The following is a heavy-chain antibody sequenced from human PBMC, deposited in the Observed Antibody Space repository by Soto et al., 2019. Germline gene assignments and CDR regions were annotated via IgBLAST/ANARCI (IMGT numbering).Heavy chain of an antibody. CDR2: INHSGST. J-gene: IGHJ6*02. CDR3: ARGLGGRTGDYYYYGMDV. D-gene: IGHD2-21*01. V-gene: IGHV4-34*01. Sequence: PSETLSLTCAVYGGSFSGYYWSWIRQPPGKGLEWIGEINHSGSTNYNPSLKSRVTISVDTSKNQFSLKLSSVTAADTAVYYCARGLGGRTGDYYYYGMDVWGQGTTVTVSS. CDR1: GGSFSGYY.